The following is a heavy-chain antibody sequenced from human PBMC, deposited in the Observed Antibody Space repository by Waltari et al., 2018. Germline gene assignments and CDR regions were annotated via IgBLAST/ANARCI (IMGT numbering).Heavy chain of an antibody. D-gene: IGHD1-7*01. V-gene: IGHV3-23*01. Sequence: DVQLLQSGGGLVQPGGSLRLSCKASGITFGNYAMSWVRQAPGKGFDWVSGLSASGRDTYYAASVKVRFTISRDNSKNILNLQMNSLRLDDTALYFCSGXIGGTIGSDYWGQGTQVTVSS. CDR3: SGXIGGTIGSDY. CDR2: LSASGRDT. J-gene: IGHJ4*02. CDR1: GITFGNYA.